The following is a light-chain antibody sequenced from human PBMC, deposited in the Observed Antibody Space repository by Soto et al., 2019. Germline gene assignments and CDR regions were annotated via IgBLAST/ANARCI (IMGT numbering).Light chain of an antibody. CDR3: SSYAGTNDPVV. CDR2: EVT. J-gene: IGLJ1*01. Sequence: QSALTQPPSASGSPGQSITISCSGTSSDIGGYNYVSWYQQYPGKAPKLMIYEVTKRPSGVPDRFSGSKSGDTASLTVSGLQAEDEADYYCSSYAGTNDPVVFGTGTKLTVL. CDR1: SSDIGGYNY. V-gene: IGLV2-8*01.